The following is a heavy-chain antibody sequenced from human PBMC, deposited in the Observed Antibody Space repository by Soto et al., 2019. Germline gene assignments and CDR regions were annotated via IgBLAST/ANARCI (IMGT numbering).Heavy chain of an antibody. D-gene: IGHD3-10*01. Sequence: QVQLVESGGGLVKPGGSLRLSCAASGFTFSDYYMSWIRQAPGKGLEWVSYISSSGSTIYYADSVKGRFTISRDNAKNSLYLQMNSLRAEDTAVYYCARDGSGSYYEWFYYYYYMDVWGKGPTVTVSS. CDR1: GFTFSDYY. CDR2: ISSSGSTI. CDR3: ARDGSGSYYEWFYYYYYMDV. V-gene: IGHV3-11*01. J-gene: IGHJ6*03.